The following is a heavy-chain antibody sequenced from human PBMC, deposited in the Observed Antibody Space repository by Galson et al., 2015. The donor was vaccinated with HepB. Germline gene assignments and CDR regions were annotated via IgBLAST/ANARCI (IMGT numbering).Heavy chain of an antibody. V-gene: IGHV3-73*01. J-gene: IGHJ4*02. D-gene: IGHD5-12*01. CDR3: ARLGDFSGYSSR. Sequence: SLRLSCAASGFTFSGSAIHWVRQASGKGPEWVGRIRSRTNNYATSYVPSLGGRFTISRDDSKNVAYLHMRSLNTEDTAVYYCARLGDFSGYSSRWGQGTLVTVSS. CDR1: GFTFSGSA. CDR2: IRSRTNNYAT.